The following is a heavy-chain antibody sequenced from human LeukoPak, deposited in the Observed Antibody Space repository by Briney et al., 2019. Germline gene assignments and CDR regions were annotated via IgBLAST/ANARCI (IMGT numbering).Heavy chain of an antibody. CDR1: GGSISSSSYY. Sequence: SETLSLTCTVSGGSISSSSYYWGWIRQPPGKGLEWIGSIYYSGSTYYNPSLKSRVTISVDTSKNQFSLKLSSVTAADTAVYCCARDVSMDGYSFSGDPFDYWGQGTLVTVSS. J-gene: IGHJ4*02. V-gene: IGHV4-39*07. CDR2: IYYSGST. D-gene: IGHD5-18*01. CDR3: ARDVSMDGYSFSGDPFDY.